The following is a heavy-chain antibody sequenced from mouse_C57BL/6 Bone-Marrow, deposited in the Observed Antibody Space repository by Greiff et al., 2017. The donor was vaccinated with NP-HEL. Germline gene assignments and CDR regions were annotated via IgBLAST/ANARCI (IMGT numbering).Heavy chain of an antibody. CDR1: GFTFSSYA. Sequence: EVQVVESGGGLVKPGGSLKLSCAASGFTFSSYAMSWVRQTPEKRLEWVATISDGGSYTYYADNVKGRFTISRDNAKNNLYLQMSHLKSEDTAMYYCARAFIVTTGDYGGQGTTLTVSA. V-gene: IGHV5-4*01. J-gene: IGHJ2*01. CDR3: ARAFIVTTGDY. D-gene: IGHD2-5*01. CDR2: ISDGGSYT.